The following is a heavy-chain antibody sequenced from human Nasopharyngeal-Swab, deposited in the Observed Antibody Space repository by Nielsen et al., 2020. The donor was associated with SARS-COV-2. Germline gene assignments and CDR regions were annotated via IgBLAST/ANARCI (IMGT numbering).Heavy chain of an antibody. Sequence: GGSLRLSCAASGFTFSSYWMSWVRQAPGKGLEWVANIKQDGSEKYYVDSVKGRFTISRDNAKNSLYLHMNSLRAEDTAVYYCAREQWLSAFDMWGQGTMVTVSS. CDR1: GFTFSSYW. V-gene: IGHV3-7*01. CDR3: AREQWLSAFDM. CDR2: IKQDGSEK. J-gene: IGHJ3*02. D-gene: IGHD6-19*01.